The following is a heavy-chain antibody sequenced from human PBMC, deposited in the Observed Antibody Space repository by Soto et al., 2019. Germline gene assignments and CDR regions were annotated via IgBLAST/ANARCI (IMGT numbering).Heavy chain of an antibody. CDR1: GGSVSSATDY. Sequence: QVQLQESGPGLVKPSETLSLTCTVSGGSVSSATDYWTWIRQPPGKGLEWIGYTDYSGNSYRNPPPLSRVTISIDRSKNQFSLTLRSVTAADTAVYSCARQSSYDSEHYHYWFDPWGRGILVTVSS. V-gene: IGHV4-61*01. J-gene: IGHJ5*02. CDR2: TDYSGNS. CDR3: ARQSSYDSEHYHYWFDP. D-gene: IGHD3-22*01.